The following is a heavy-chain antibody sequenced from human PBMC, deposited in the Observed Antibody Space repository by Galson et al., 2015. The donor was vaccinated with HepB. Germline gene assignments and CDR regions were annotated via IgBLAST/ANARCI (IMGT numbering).Heavy chain of an antibody. Sequence: EPLSPTCTVSGGSISSGGYYWSWLRQHPGKGLEWIWYIYYSGSTDYNPSLKSRVTISVDTSKNQFALRLSSVTAADTAMYYCARLKRAPAAPMCYYYSMDVWGKGTTVTVSS. J-gene: IGHJ6*03. CDR3: ARLKRAPAAPMCYYYSMDV. CDR1: GGSISSGGYY. D-gene: IGHD2-2*01. V-gene: IGHV4-61*08. CDR2: IYYSGST.